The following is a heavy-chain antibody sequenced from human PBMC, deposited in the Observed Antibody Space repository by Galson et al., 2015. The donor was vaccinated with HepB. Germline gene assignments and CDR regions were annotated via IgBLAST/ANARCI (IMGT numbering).Heavy chain of an antibody. CDR2: ISPHNRYT. J-gene: IGHJ5*02. CDR1: GYTFSSYS. V-gene: IGHV1-18*01. D-gene: IGHD2-15*01. CDR3: ARGALVVAVGATQNNWFDP. Sequence: SVKVCCKASGYTFSSYSITWVRQAPGQGLEWVGWISPHNRYTDYAQNFQGRVTMTTDTSTSTAYMELRSLRSDDTAVYYCARGALVVAVGATQNNWFDPWVRVTLVTVSS.